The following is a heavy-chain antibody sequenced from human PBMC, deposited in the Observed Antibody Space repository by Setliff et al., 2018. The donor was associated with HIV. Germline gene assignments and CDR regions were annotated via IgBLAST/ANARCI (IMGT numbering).Heavy chain of an antibody. D-gene: IGHD5-18*01. Sequence: GESLSLPCAASGFTFSSSAMSWVRQAPGKGLAWVSVISGSGGTTYYADSVKGRFTISRDNSKNTVFLQMNSLRGEDTAVYYCAALKGYSYGRGCFDPWGQGTLVTVSS. CDR1: GFTFSSSA. V-gene: IGHV3-23*01. CDR3: AALKGYSYGRGCFDP. J-gene: IGHJ5*02. CDR2: ISGSGGTT.